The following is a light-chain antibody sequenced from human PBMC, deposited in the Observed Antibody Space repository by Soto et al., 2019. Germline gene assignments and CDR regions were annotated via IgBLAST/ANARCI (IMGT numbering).Light chain of an antibody. Sequence: EIVMTLSPATLSVSPGERATHSCRASQSVSSNLAWYQQKPGQAPRLLIYGASTRATGIPARFSGSGSGTEFTLTISSLQSEDFAVYYCQQYNNWPGTFGQGTKV. V-gene: IGKV3-15*01. CDR1: QSVSSN. CDR3: QQYNNWPGT. J-gene: IGKJ1*01. CDR2: GAS.